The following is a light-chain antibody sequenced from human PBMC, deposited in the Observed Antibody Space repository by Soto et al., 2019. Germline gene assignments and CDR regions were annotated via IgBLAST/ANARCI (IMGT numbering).Light chain of an antibody. CDR2: GVS. CDR1: QSVGSTY. J-gene: IGKJ3*01. V-gene: IGKV3-20*01. Sequence: EIVLTQSPGTLSLSPGERATLSCRASQSVGSTYLAWYQQKPGQAPKLLIYGVSSRPTGIPDRFSGIGSATDFTLTISRLEPEDFAVYYCQQYGTSPLTFGPGTKVDI. CDR3: QQYGTSPLT.